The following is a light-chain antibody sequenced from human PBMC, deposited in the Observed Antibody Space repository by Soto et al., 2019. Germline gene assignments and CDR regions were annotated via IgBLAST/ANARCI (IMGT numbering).Light chain of an antibody. J-gene: IGKJ1*01. CDR2: GAS. CDR3: KQYNTWLRT. CDR1: QSVSTN. V-gene: IGKV3-15*01. Sequence: ETAMAQSPATLSLSPGERATLSCRASQSVSTNLTWYQQKPGQAPRLLIYGASSRATGDAARFSAGGSGTEFTRAFSNLQSEDFAIYYCKQYNTWLRTFGQVTNVEF.